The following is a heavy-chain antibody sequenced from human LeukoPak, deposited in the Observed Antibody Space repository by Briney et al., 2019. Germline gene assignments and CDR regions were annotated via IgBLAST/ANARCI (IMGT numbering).Heavy chain of an antibody. J-gene: IGHJ4*02. CDR1: GGTFISYA. CDR2: IIPIFGTA. Sequence: SVKVSCKASGGTFISYAISWVRQAPGQGREWMGRIIPIFGTANYAQKFQGRVTITTDEYTSTAYMELSSLRSEDTAVYYCARAKRYYDILTGYPDLDYWGQGTLVTVSS. CDR3: ARAKRYYDILTGYPDLDY. V-gene: IGHV1-69*05. D-gene: IGHD3-9*01.